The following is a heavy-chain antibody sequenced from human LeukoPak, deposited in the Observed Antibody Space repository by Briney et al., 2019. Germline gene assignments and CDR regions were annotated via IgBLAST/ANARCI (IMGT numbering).Heavy chain of an antibody. Sequence: PAETLSLTCTVSGGTISSGSFYWSWIRQPAGQGLEWLRRIYTSGRTNYNPSLKSLATISVDTSKNQFSLKLSSVTAADTAVYYFARERATIFGVVIIAYGMDVWGQGTTVTVSS. CDR3: ARERATIFGVVIIAYGMDV. CDR2: IYTSGRT. V-gene: IGHV4-61*02. J-gene: IGHJ6*02. CDR1: GGTISSGSFY. D-gene: IGHD3-3*01.